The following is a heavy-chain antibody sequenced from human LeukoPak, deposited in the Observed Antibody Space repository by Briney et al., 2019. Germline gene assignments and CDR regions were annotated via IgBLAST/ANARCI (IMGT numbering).Heavy chain of an antibody. D-gene: IGHD3-22*01. Sequence: SETLSLTCTVSGGSISSYYWSWIRQPPGKGLEWIGYIYYSGSTNYNPSLKSRVTISVDTSKNQFSLKLSSVTAADMAVYYCASPPSDYYYDSSGDAFDIWGQGTMVTVSS. V-gene: IGHV4-59*08. CDR1: GGSISSYY. CDR2: IYYSGST. CDR3: ASPPSDYYYDSSGDAFDI. J-gene: IGHJ3*02.